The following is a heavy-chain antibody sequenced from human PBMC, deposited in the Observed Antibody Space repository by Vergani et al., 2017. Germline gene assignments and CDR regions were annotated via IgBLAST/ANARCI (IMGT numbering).Heavy chain of an antibody. CDR3: ARSLNYYSYYGMDV. J-gene: IGHJ6*02. CDR1: GFTFNNYW. Sequence: EVQLVESGGGLVQPGGSLRLSCAASGFTFNNYWMNWVRQAPGKGLEWVANIRHDGSEEYYVESVKGRFTISRDNADNSLSLQMNSLRAEDTALYYCARSLNYYSYYGMDVWGQGTTVTVSS. V-gene: IGHV3-7*01. CDR2: IRHDGSEE.